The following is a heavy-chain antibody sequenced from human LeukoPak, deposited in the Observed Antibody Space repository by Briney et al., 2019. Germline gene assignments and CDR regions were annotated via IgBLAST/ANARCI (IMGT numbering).Heavy chain of an antibody. CDR3: ARGVQSAVAGIYYFDY. D-gene: IGHD6-19*01. V-gene: IGHV4-34*01. CDR1: GGSFSGYY. J-gene: IGHJ4*02. CDR2: INHSGST. Sequence: PSGTLSLTCAVYGGSFSGYYWSWIRQPPGKGLEWIGEINHSGSTNYNPSLKSRVTISVDTSKNQFSLKLSSVTAADTAVYYCARGVQSAVAGIYYFDYWGQGTLVTVSS.